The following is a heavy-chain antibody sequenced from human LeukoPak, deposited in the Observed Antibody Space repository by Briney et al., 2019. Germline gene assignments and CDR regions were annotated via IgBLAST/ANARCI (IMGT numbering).Heavy chain of an antibody. CDR3: ARDLRYYYDSSGYYSLAY. V-gene: IGHV1-18*01. Sequence: ASVKVSCKASGYTFTSYGISWVRQAPGQGLEWMGWISAYNGNTNYAKKLQGRVTMTTDTSTSTAYMELRSLRSDDTTVYYCARDLRYYYDSSGYYSLAYWGQGTLVIVSS. CDR2: ISAYNGNT. CDR1: GYTFTSYG. D-gene: IGHD3-22*01. J-gene: IGHJ4*02.